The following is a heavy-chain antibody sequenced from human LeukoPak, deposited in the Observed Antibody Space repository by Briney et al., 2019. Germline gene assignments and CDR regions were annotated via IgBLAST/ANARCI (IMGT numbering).Heavy chain of an antibody. J-gene: IGHJ6*02. V-gene: IGHV4-59*01. CDR3: ARDSTFYGMDV. CDR2: IYYSGST. Sequence: SETLSLICTVSGGSISSDYWSWIRQPPGKGLEWIGNIYYSGSTNYNPSLKSRVTISVDTSKNQFSVKLSSVTAADTAVYYCARDSTFYGMDVWGQGTTVTVSS. D-gene: IGHD2/OR15-2a*01. CDR1: GGSISSDY.